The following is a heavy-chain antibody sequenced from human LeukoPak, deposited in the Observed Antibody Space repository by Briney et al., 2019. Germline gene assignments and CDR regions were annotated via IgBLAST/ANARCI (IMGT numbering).Heavy chain of an antibody. D-gene: IGHD6-6*01. CDR2: ISAYNGNT. Sequence: ASVKVSCKASGYTFTSYGLSLVRQAPGQGLEWMGWISAYNGNTNYAQKLQGRVTMTTDTSTSTAYMELRSLRSEDTAVYFCATERSVSSRSSDNWFDAWGEGTLVIVSS. CDR3: ATERSVSSRSSDNWFDA. J-gene: IGHJ5*02. V-gene: IGHV1-18*01. CDR1: GYTFTSYG.